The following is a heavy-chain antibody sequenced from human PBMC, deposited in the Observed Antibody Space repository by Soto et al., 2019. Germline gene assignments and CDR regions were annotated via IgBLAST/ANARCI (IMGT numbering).Heavy chain of an antibody. V-gene: IGHV3-33*01. CDR2: IWSDGSNK. J-gene: IGHJ4*02. Sequence: GGSLRLSCVASGFTFSTYGMHWVRQAPGKGPEWVAVIWSDGSNKYHADSVKGRFTISRDNSENSLYLQMTSLRVEDTAVYYCARDLRKGRYFDYWGQGTLVTGSS. CDR1: GFTFSTYG. CDR3: ARDLRKGRYFDY.